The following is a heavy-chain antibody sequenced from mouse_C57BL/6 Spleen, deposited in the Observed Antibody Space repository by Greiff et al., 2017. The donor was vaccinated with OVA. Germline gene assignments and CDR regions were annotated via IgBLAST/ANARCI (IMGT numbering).Heavy chain of an antibody. V-gene: IGHV5-6*01. D-gene: IGHD1-1*01. CDR1: GFTFSSYG. CDR2: ISSGGSYT. CDR3: ARPVTTVEAWFAY. Sequence: EVMLVESGGDLVKPGGSLKLSCAASGFTFSSYGMSWVRQTPDKRLEWVATISSGGSYTYYPDSVKGRFTISRDNAKNTLYLQMSSLKSEDTAMYYCARPVTTVEAWFAYWGQGTLVTVSA. J-gene: IGHJ3*01.